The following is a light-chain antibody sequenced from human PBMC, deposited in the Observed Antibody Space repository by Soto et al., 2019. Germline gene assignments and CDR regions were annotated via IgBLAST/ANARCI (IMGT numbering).Light chain of an antibody. J-gene: IGKJ2*01. Sequence: DIQMTQSPNSLSAAVGDRVTITCRASQNIVTYLNWYQQKPGKAPDLLVYAASTLQDGVPSRFSGSGSGADFTLTITTLQPEDFATYYCQQAVSPPYSIGQGTKLEI. CDR3: QQAVSPPYS. CDR2: AAS. CDR1: QNIVTY. V-gene: IGKV1-39*01.